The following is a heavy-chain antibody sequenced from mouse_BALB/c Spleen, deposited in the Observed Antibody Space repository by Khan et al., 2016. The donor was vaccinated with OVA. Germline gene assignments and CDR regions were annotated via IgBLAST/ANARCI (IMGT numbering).Heavy chain of an antibody. CDR1: GDSITSDY. D-gene: IGHD2-14*01. CDR2: MIYSGST. Sequence: EVQLQESGPSLVKPSQTLSLTCSVTGDSITSDYWNWIRKFPGNKLEYMGYMIYSGSTYYNPSLKSRISITRHTSKNQYYLQLNSVTTEDTATYYCARSTYRYAFAYWGQGTLVTVSA. V-gene: IGHV3-8*02. CDR3: ARSTYRYAFAY. J-gene: IGHJ3*01.